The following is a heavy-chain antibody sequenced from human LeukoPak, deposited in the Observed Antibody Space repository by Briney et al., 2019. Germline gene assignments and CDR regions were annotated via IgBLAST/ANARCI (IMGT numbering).Heavy chain of an antibody. V-gene: IGHV3-11*01. J-gene: IGHJ4*02. D-gene: IGHD1-7*01. CDR1: GFSVNDYY. CDR2: IGGSESIV. CDR3: AREMVAGTFDS. Sequence: GGSLRLFCVVSGFSVNDYYMSWIRQAPGKGLEWNSDIGGSESIVSYGGSVRGRFTVSRDFAMNSLFLQLNSLSADDTAVYYCAREMVAGTFDSWGQGTLVTVSS.